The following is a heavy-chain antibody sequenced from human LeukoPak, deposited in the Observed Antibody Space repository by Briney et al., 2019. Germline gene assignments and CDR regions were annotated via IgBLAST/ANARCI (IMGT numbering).Heavy chain of an antibody. Sequence: SGGSLRLSCAASGFTFSSYSMNWVRQAPGKGLEWVSSISSSSSYIYYADSVKGRFTISRDNAKNSLYLQMNSLRAEDTAVYYCARGRVVVVAPIDYWGQGALVTVSS. CDR2: ISSSSSYI. CDR1: GFTFSSYS. CDR3: ARGRVVVVAPIDY. V-gene: IGHV3-21*01. D-gene: IGHD2-15*01. J-gene: IGHJ4*02.